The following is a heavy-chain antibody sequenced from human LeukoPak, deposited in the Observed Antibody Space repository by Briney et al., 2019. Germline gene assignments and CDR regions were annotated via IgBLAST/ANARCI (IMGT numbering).Heavy chain of an antibody. J-gene: IGHJ6*02. CDR3: AKLPPGVVVAATRANYYGMDV. CDR1: GFTVSSNY. CDR2: IYSGGST. D-gene: IGHD2-15*01. V-gene: IGHV3-53*01. Sequence: PGGSLRLSCAASGFTVSSNYMSWVRQAPGKGLEWVSVIYSGGSTYYADSVKGRFTISRDDSKNTLYLQMNSLRAEDTAVYYCAKLPPGVVVAATRANYYGMDVWGQGTTVTVSS.